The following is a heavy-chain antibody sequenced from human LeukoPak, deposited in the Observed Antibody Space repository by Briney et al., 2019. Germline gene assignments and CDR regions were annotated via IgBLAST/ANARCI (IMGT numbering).Heavy chain of an antibody. CDR3: ETSSSATIDYFYDYIDV. J-gene: IGHJ6*03. CDR2: LNHSGNT. Sequence: SETLSLTCSVNGGAFSGYYWSWIRQPPGKGLEWIGELNHSGNTNYNPSLKSRVTISGYTSKNQFSLKLSSVTAADTAVYYCETSSSATIDYFYDYIDVWGKGTTVTVSS. D-gene: IGHD2-15*01. CDR1: GGAFSGYY. V-gene: IGHV4-34*01.